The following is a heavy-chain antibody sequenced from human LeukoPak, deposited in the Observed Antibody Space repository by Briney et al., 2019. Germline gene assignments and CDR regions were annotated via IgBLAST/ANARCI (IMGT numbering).Heavy chain of an antibody. J-gene: IGHJ6*02. D-gene: IGHD2-2*02. Sequence: SETLSPTCTVSGGSISNYWSWIRQPPGKGLEWIGYIYYSGSTNYNPSLKSRVTISVDTSKNQFSLKLSSVTAADTAVYYCARDRYCSSTSCCTGYYYGMDVWGQGTTVTVSS. CDR1: GGSISNY. CDR3: ARDRYCSSTSCCTGYYYGMDV. CDR2: IYYSGST. V-gene: IGHV4-59*01.